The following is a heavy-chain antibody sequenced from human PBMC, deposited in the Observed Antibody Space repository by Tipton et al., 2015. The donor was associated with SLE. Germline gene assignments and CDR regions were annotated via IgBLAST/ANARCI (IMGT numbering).Heavy chain of an antibody. V-gene: IGHV3-23*03. CDR2: TYSGGST. J-gene: IGHJ6*02. CDR1: GSTLSYYV. D-gene: IGHD1-1*01. Sequence: SLRLSCILSGSTLSYYVMRWVRQAPGKGLECVSITYSGGSTYYADSVKGRFTMSRDSSRNTLYLQMNNLRSEDTAVYYCAKGRTGHVHVGMDVWGQGTTVTVSS. CDR3: AKGRTGHVHVGMDV.